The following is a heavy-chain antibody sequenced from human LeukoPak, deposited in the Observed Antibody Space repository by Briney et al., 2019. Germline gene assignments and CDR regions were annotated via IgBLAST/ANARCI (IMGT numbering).Heavy chain of an antibody. D-gene: IGHD6-6*01. CDR1: GFTFNNYA. CDR2: ISGSGVYT. CDR3: ARGAPRPF. V-gene: IGHV3-23*01. J-gene: IGHJ4*02. Sequence: GGSLRLSCAASGFTFNNYAMSWVRQAPGKGLEWVSSISGSGVYTHYADSVRGRSTISRDTSKNTLYLQMNSLRAEDTAVYYCARGAPRPFWGQGTLVTVSS.